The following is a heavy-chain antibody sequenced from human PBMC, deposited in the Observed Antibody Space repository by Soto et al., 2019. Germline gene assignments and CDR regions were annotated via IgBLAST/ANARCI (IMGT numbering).Heavy chain of an antibody. V-gene: IGHV3-7*01. D-gene: IGHD3-22*01. CDR1: GFTFSAYW. J-gene: IGHJ4*02. CDR3: ARGYDYLIDY. Sequence: EVQLVESGGGLVQPGGSLRLSCAASGFTFSAYWINWVRQTPGKGLEWVANINPDGSVKNYAESVKGRFTISRDNAKNLLYLQMNSLRVEGTAVYSCARGYDYLIDYWGQGTLVTVSS. CDR2: INPDGSVK.